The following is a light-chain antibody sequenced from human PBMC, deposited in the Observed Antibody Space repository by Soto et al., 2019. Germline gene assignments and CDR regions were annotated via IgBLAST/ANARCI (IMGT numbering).Light chain of an antibody. J-gene: IGKJ1*01. CDR2: GAS. CDR1: QSVRSN. Sequence: EVVMAQCTDHRTASPGETATLPCRASQSVRSNLAWYQQKPGQSPRLLIYGASTRATGIPARFSGSGSGTQFTLTISSLQSEDFAVYYCQQYNNWPPAWTFGQGTKVDI. V-gene: IGKV3-15*01. CDR3: QQYNNWPPAWT.